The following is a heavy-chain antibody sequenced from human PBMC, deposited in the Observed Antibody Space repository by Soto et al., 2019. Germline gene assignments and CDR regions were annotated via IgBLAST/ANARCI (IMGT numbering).Heavy chain of an antibody. V-gene: IGHV3-7*01. CDR3: ARDAVRTYYDFWSGYYSPFYYYYYGMDV. CDR1: GXTFSSYC. J-gene: IGHJ6*02. Sequence: GSLRLSCAASGXTFSSYCMSWVRQAPGKGLELVANIKQDGSEKYYVDSVKGRFTISRDNAKNSLYMQMNSLRAEDTDVYYCARDAVRTYYDFWSGYYSPFYYYYYGMDVWGQGTTVTVS. D-gene: IGHD3-3*01. CDR2: IKQDGSEK.